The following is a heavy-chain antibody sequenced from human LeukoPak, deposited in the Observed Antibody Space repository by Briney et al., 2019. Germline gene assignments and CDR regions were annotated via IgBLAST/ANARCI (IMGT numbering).Heavy chain of an antibody. D-gene: IGHD3-10*01. J-gene: IGHJ4*02. CDR3: ARRQGYHGSGSYHFDY. Sequence: PSETLSLTCAVYGGSFSGYYWSWLRQPPGKGLEWMGEINHSGSTNYNPSLKSRVTISVDTSKNQFSLKLSSVTAADTAVYYCARRQGYHGSGSYHFDYWGQGTLITVSS. CDR2: INHSGST. CDR1: GGSFSGYY. V-gene: IGHV4-34*01.